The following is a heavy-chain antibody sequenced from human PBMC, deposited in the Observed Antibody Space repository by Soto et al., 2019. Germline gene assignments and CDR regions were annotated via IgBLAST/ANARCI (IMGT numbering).Heavy chain of an antibody. CDR2: ISYDGSNK. D-gene: IGHD3-22*01. CDR1: GFTFSSYG. CDR3: AKEKGLYYYDSSGYFDY. V-gene: IGHV3-30*18. Sequence: PGGSLRLSCAASGFTFSSYGMHWVRQAPGKGLEWVAVISYDGSNKYYADSVKGRFTISRDNSKNTLYLQMNSLRAEDTAVYYCAKEKGLYYYDSSGYFDYWGQGTLVTVSS. J-gene: IGHJ4*02.